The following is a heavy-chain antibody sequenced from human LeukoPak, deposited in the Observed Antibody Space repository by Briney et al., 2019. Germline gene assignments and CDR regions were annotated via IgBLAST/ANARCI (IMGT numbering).Heavy chain of an antibody. V-gene: IGHV3-23*01. CDR3: AKRGVVIRVILVGFHKEAYYFES. CDR1: GITLSNYG. D-gene: IGHD3/OR15-3a*01. Sequence: GGSLRLSCAVSGITLSNYGMSWIRQAPGKGLEWVAGISGSGGSTCYADSVKGRFTISRHNPKNTLYLQMNSLRAEDTAVYFCAKRGVVIRVILVGFHKEAYYFESWGQGALVTVSS. CDR2: ISGSGGST. J-gene: IGHJ4*02.